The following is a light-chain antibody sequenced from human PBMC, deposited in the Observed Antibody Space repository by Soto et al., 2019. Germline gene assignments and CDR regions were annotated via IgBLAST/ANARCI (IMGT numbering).Light chain of an antibody. CDR1: RTINTY. Sequence: DIPLTQSHSTLSASLLETLTIXCRASRTINTYLNWFQQKPGEPPRLLIYGASTLHDGVPSRFSGSGSGADFTLTISGLQPEDFASYHCQQTYSDISFGGGTKVDI. CDR2: GAS. V-gene: IGKV1-39*01. J-gene: IGKJ4*01. CDR3: QQTYSDIS.